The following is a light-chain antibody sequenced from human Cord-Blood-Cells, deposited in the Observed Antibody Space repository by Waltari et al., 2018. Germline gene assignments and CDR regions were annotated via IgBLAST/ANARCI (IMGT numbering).Light chain of an antibody. Sequence: QSALTQPASASGSPGQSITISCTGPSSDVGGYNYVPWYQQHPCKAPKPMIYDVSNRPSGVSNRFSGSKSGNTASLTISGLQAEDEADYYCSSYTSSSTYVFGTGTKVTVL. CDR3: SSYTSSSTYV. CDR2: DVS. CDR1: SSDVGGYNY. J-gene: IGLJ1*01. V-gene: IGLV2-14*03.